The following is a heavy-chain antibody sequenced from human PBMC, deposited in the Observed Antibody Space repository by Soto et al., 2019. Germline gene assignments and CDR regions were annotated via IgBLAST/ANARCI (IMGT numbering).Heavy chain of an antibody. CDR2: ISGRSGST. CDR3: AKSMNAGAFDI. Sequence: EVQLLESGGGFVQPGGSLRLSCAASGFAFSTYAMNWVRQATGKGLEWVSAISGRSGSTYYADSVKGRFTISRDISKNTLYLQMNSLRADDTAIYYCAKSMNAGAFDIWGQGTMVTVSS. V-gene: IGHV3-23*01. CDR1: GFAFSTYA. J-gene: IGHJ3*02.